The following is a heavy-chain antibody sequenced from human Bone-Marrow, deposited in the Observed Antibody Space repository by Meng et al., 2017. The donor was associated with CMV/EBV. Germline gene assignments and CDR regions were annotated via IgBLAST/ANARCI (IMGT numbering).Heavy chain of an antibody. J-gene: IGHJ3*02. CDR1: GYTFTSYH. D-gene: IGHD6-19*01. CDR2: INPSGGRT. Sequence: ASVKVSCKASGYTFTSYHIHWVRQAPGQGLECMGRINPSGGRTSYAHNFQGRVTMTRDTSTSTVYMELSSLRSGDTAVYYCATVAGMEESDAFDIWGQGTTVTVSS. CDR3: ATVAGMEESDAFDI. V-gene: IGHV1-46*01.